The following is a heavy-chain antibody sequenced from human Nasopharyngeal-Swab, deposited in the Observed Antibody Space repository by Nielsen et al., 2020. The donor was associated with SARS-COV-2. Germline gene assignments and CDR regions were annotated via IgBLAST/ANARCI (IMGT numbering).Heavy chain of an antibody. CDR2: TNLSGSS. J-gene: IGHJ6*02. V-gene: IGHV4-34*01. CDR1: GGSFSAYY. CDR3: ARNDEDYDSSGPGRDYYGMDV. Sequence: SETLSLTCAVYGGSFSAYYWTWIRQPPGKGLEWIGETNLSGSSNYNPSLKSRVTMSVDTSKKQFSLQLSSVTAADTAVYYCARNDEDYDSSGPGRDYYGMDVWGQGTTVTVS. D-gene: IGHD3-22*01.